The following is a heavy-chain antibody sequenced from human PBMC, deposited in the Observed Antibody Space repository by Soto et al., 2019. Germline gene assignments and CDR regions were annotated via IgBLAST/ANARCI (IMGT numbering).Heavy chain of an antibody. CDR1: GFTFTRYS. CDR3: ARESEDLTSNFDY. J-gene: IGHJ4*02. V-gene: IGHV3-21*01. CDR2: ISSTTNYI. Sequence: GGSLRLSCAASGFTFTRYSMNWVRQAPGKGLEWVSSISSTTNYIYYADSMKGRFTVSRDNAKNSVYLEMNSLSAEDTALYYCARESEDLTSNFDYWGQGTLVTVS.